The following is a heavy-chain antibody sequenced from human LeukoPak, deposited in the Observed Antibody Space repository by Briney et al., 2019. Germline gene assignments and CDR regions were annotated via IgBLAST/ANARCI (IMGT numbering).Heavy chain of an antibody. D-gene: IGHD6-13*01. V-gene: IGHV3-15*01. CDR1: EFTFNYAW. CDR2: IKSKTNGGTA. CDR3: ATNMAAAGFDY. Sequence: PGGSLRLSCAASEFTFNYAWMNWVRQAPGKGLEWVGRIKSKTNGGTADYAAPVKGRFTISRDDSKTTLYLQMDSLKTEDTAVYYCATNMAAAGFDYWGQGTLVTVSS. J-gene: IGHJ4*02.